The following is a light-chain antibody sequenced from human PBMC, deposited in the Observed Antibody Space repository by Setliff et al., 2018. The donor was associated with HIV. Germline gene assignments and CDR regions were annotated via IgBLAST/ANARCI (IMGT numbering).Light chain of an antibody. Sequence: SYELSQPPSVSVAPGKTASITRVGNNIGGKSVQWYQQRPGQAPVLLLYYDSERPSGIPERFSGSNSWNTATLTISRVEAGDEADYYCQVWDDSRVVFGGGTKVTVL. CDR3: QVWDDSRVV. V-gene: IGLV3-21*04. CDR1: NIGGKS. CDR2: YDS. J-gene: IGLJ2*01.